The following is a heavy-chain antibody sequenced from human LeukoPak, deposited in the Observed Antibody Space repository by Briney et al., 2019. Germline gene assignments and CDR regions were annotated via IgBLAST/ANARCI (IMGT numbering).Heavy chain of an antibody. CDR2: ISYDGSNK. D-gene: IGHD4-17*01. CDR3: ARDQYGDEKQAGMVAFDI. CDR1: GFTFSSYA. J-gene: IGHJ3*02. Sequence: GGSLRLSCAASGFTFSSYAMHWVRQAPGKGLEWVAVISYDGSNKYYADSVKGRFTIARDNSKNTLYLQMNSLRAADTAVYYCARDQYGDEKQAGMVAFDIWGQGTMVTVSS. V-gene: IGHV3-30*04.